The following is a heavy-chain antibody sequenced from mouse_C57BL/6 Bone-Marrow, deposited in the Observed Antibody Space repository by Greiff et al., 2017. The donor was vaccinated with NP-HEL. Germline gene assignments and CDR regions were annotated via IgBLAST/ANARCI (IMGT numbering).Heavy chain of an antibody. J-gene: IGHJ4*01. V-gene: IGHV3-6*01. D-gene: IGHD2-2*01. CDR3: ARGTTMVTTGGYAMDY. CDR2: ISYDGSN. Sequence: DVQLQESGPGLVKPSQSLSLTCSVTGYSITSGYYWNWIRQFPGNKLEWMGYISYDGSNNYNPSLKNRISITRDTSKNQFFLKLNSVTTEDTATYYCARGTTMVTTGGYAMDYWGQGTSVTVSS. CDR1: GYSITSGYY.